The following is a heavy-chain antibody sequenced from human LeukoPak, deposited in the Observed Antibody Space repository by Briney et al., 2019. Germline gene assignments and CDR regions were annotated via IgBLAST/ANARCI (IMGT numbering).Heavy chain of an antibody. J-gene: IGHJ5*02. CDR3: ARGIGNFGNWFDP. V-gene: IGHV1-69*05. Sequence: ASVKVSCKASGGTFSSYAISWVRQAPGQGLEWMGRIIPIFGTANYAQKFQGRVTITTDESTSTAYMELSSLRSEDTAVCYCARGIGNFGNWFDPWGQGTLVTVSS. D-gene: IGHD3-3*01. CDR2: IIPIFGTA. CDR1: GGTFSSYA.